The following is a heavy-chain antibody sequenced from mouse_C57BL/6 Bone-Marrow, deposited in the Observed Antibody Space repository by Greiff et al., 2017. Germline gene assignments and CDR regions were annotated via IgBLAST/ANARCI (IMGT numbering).Heavy chain of an antibody. J-gene: IGHJ1*03. CDR2: IYPGDGST. V-gene: IGHV1-85*01. CDR3: ARLEFDGSSGDWYVDV. D-gene: IGHD1-1*01. CDR1: GYTFTSYD. Sequence: QVQLQQSGPELVKPGASVKLSCKASGYTFTSYDINWVKQRPGQGLEWIGWIYPGDGSTKYNEKFKGKATLTVDTSSSTAYMERHSLASEDSAVYFCARLEFDGSSGDWYVDVWGTGTTVTVSS.